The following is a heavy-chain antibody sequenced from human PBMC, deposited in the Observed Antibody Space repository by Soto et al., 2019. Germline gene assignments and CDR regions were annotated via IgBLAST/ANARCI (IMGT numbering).Heavy chain of an antibody. CDR2: ISYDGINK. D-gene: IGHD6-13*01. CDR3: ARSSSWYYYYYGMDV. CDR1: GFTFSSYG. V-gene: IGHV3-30*03. J-gene: IGHJ6*02. Sequence: QVQLVESGGGVVQPGRSLRLSCAASGFTFSSYGMHWVCQAPGKGLEWVAVISYDGINKYYADSVKGRFTISRDNSKNTLYLQMNSLRAEDTAVYYRARSSSWYYYYYGMDVWGQGTTVTVSS.